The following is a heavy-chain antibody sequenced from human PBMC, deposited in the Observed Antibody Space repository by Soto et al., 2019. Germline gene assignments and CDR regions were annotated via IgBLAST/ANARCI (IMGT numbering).Heavy chain of an antibody. D-gene: IGHD6-19*01. V-gene: IGHV6-1*01. CDR1: GGSVSSNSAA. J-gene: IGHJ6*02. CDR2: TYYRSKWYN. Sequence: PSQTLSLTCAISGGSVSSNSAAWNWIRQSPSRGLEWLGRTYYRSKWYNDYAVSVKSRITINPDTSKNQFSLQLNSVTPEDTAVYYCARDRFAQSYSSGSYGMDVWGQGTTVTVS. CDR3: ARDRFAQSYSSGSYGMDV.